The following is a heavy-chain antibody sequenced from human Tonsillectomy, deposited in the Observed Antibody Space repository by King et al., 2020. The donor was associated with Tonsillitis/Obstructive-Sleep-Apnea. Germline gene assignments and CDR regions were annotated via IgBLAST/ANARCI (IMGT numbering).Heavy chain of an antibody. J-gene: IGHJ4*02. CDR2: ISGSGGSI. Sequence: VQLVESGGGLVQPGGSLRLSCAASGFTFSSYAMSWVRQAPGKGLEWVSAISGSGGSIYYADSVKGRFTISRDNSKNTLYLQMNSLRAEDTAIYYCAKVAGSYYYDSSGYSTEVGFDYWGQGPLVTVSS. V-gene: IGHV3-23*04. CDR1: GFTFSSYA. CDR3: AKVAGSYYYDSSGYSTEVGFDY. D-gene: IGHD3-22*01.